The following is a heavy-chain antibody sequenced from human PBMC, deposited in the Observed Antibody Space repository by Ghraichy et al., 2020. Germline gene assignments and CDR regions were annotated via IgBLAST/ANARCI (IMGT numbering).Heavy chain of an antibody. CDR2: ISGSAGGT. V-gene: IGHV3-23*01. J-gene: IGHJ6*02. CDR3: GRGVANYYYFGLDV. Sequence: SCAASGFTFSIYAMSWVRRAPGKGLEWVSGISGSAGGTYYADSVKGRFTISRDNSKNTLYLEVTSLRVEDTAVYYCGRGVANYYYFGLDVWGQGTTVTVSS. D-gene: IGHD2-15*01. CDR1: GFTFSIYA.